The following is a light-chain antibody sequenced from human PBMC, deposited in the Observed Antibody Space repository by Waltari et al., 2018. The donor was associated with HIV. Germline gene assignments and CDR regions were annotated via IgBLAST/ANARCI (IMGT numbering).Light chain of an antibody. CDR3: QQTNSFPIT. CDR2: GAY. J-gene: IGKJ5*01. CDR1: QGIANW. Sequence: IPMTQFPSSVSASVGARVTMTCRATQGIANWVAWYQKEPGKAPKLLIHGAYILQEGVPSRFSGSGSGTFFSLTINSLQPEDFATYYCQQTNSFPITFGQGTRLDSK. V-gene: IGKV1D-12*01.